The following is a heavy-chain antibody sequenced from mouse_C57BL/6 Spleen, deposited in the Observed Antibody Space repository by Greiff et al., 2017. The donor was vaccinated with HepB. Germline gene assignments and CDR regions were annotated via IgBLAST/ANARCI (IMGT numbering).Heavy chain of an antibody. CDR2: IRRKSSNYAT. J-gene: IGHJ2*01. Sequence: DVKLVESGGGLVQPKGSLKLSCAASGFTFNTYAMHWVRQAPGKGLEWVARIRRKSSNYATYYADSVKDRFTISRDDSPSILYLQMNKLETEDTAMYYWVREEGTNWDYADYWGQGTTHTVAS. CDR1: GFTFNTYA. CDR3: VREEGTNWDYADY. V-gene: IGHV10-3*01. D-gene: IGHD4-1*01.